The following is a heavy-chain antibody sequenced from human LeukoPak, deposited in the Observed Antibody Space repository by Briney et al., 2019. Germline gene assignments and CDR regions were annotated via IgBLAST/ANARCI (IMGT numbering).Heavy chain of an antibody. CDR3: AKGPKTVAKNFDY. D-gene: IGHD1-14*01. V-gene: IGHV3-30*04. CDR2: ISYDGSNK. Sequence: GGSLRLSCAASGFTFSSYAMHWVRQAPGKGLEWVAVISYDGSNKYYADSVKGRFTISRDNSKNTLYLQMNSLRAEDTAVYYCAKGPKTVAKNFDYWGQGTLVTVSS. CDR1: GFTFSSYA. J-gene: IGHJ4*02.